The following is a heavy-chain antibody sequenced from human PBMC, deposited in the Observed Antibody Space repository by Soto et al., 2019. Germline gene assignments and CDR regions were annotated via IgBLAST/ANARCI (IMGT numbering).Heavy chain of an antibody. CDR2: ISSNGGST. Sequence: GGSLRLSCSASGFTFSSYAMHWVRQAPGKGLEYVSAISSNGGSTYYADSVKGRFTISRDNSKNTLYLQMSSLRAEDTAVYYCVKGGLYYYDSSGYYPYWGQGTLVTVSS. V-gene: IGHV3-64D*06. D-gene: IGHD3-22*01. CDR1: GFTFSSYA. CDR3: VKGGLYYYDSSGYYPY. J-gene: IGHJ4*02.